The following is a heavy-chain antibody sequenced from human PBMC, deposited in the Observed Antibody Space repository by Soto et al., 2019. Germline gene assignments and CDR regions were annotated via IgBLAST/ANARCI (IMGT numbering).Heavy chain of an antibody. CDR2: ISYDGSNK. CDR1: GFTFSSYA. Sequence: QVQLVESGGGVVQPGRSLRLSCAASGFTFSSYAMHWVRQAPGKGLEWVSCISYDGSNKYYADSVKGRFTISRDNSKNTLYLQMNSLRAEDRAVYYCARDRSMIVVVPGYWGQGTLVTVSS. J-gene: IGHJ4*02. D-gene: IGHD3-22*01. CDR3: ARDRSMIVVVPGY. V-gene: IGHV3-30-3*01.